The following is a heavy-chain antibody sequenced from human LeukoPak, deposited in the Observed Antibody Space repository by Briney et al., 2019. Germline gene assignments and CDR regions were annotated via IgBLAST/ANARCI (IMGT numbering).Heavy chain of an antibody. V-gene: IGHV4-39*07. Sequence: SETLSLTCTVSGGSISGSTYYWGWIRQPPGKGLEWIGEINHSGSTNYNPSLKSRVTISVDTSKNQFSLKLSSVTAADTAVYYCARGPRRRGIAVAFSGAFDIWGQGTMVTVSS. D-gene: IGHD6-19*01. CDR1: GGSISGSTYY. CDR3: ARGPRRRGIAVAFSGAFDI. J-gene: IGHJ3*02. CDR2: INHSGST.